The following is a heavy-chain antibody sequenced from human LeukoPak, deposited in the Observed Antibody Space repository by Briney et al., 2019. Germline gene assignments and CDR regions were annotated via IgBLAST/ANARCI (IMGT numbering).Heavy chain of an antibody. Sequence: SETLSLTCAVYGGSFSGYYWSWIRQPPGKGLEWLGEINHSGSTNYNPSLKSRVTISVDTSKNQFSLKLSSVTAADTAVYYCARQDYGFWSGYLRPNWFDPWGQGTLVTVSS. CDR3: ARQDYGFWSGYLRPNWFDP. CDR2: INHSGST. J-gene: IGHJ5*02. CDR1: GGSFSGYY. D-gene: IGHD3-3*01. V-gene: IGHV4-34*01.